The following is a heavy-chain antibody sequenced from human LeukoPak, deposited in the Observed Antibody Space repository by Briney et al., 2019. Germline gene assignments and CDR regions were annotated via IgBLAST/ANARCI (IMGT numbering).Heavy chain of an antibody. V-gene: IGHV3-7*01. J-gene: IGHJ4*02. Sequence: GGSLRLSWAASGFTFSTYWMTWVRQSPGKGLEWVANIKPDGSEKYFVDSVKGRFTISRDNAKNALYLEMNSLRAEDTAEYFCARERMYSGSGSTYPYYDYWGQGTLVTVSS. CDR1: GFTFSTYW. D-gene: IGHD3-10*01. CDR3: ARERMYSGSGSTYPYYDY. CDR2: IKPDGSEK.